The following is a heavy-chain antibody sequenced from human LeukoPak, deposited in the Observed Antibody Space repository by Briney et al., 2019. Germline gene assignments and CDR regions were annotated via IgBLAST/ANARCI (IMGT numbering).Heavy chain of an antibody. CDR1: GGSISSSNW. CDR3: ARLGPASSGWPESFDY. D-gene: IGHD6-19*01. Sequence: PSETLSLTCAVSGGSISSSNWWSWVRQAPGKGLEWVANIKRDGSEKYYVDSVKGRFTISRDNAKNSLDLQMNSLRVEDTAVYYCARLGPASSGWPESFDYWGQGTLVAVSS. V-gene: IGHV3-7*03. J-gene: IGHJ4*02. CDR2: IKRDGSEK.